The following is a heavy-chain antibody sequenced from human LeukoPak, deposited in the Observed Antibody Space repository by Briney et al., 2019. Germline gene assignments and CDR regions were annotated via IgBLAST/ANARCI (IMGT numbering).Heavy chain of an antibody. CDR3: ARDRGKYCSSTSCLAHY. CDR2: VSAYNGNT. CDR1: GYTFTSYG. J-gene: IGHJ4*02. V-gene: IGHV1-18*01. Sequence: GSVKVSCKASGYTFTSYGISWVRQAPGQGLELMGWVSAYNGNTNYAQKLQGRVTMTTDTSTSTAYMELRSLRSDDTAVYYCARDRGKYCSSTSCLAHYWGQGTLVTVSS. D-gene: IGHD2-2*01.